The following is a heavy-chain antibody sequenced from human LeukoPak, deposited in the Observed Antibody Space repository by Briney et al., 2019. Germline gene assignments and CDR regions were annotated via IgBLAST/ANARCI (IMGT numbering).Heavy chain of an antibody. CDR3: ASSQHPNADFDY. V-gene: IGHV3-11*01. CDR2: ISSSGSTI. J-gene: IGHJ4*02. D-gene: IGHD2-2*01. Sequence: GGSLRLSCAASGFTFSDYYMSWIRQAPGKGLEWVSYISSSGSTIYYADSVKGRFTISRDNAKNSLYLQMNSLRAEDTAVYYCASSQHPNADFDYWGQGTLVTVSS. CDR1: GFTFSDYY.